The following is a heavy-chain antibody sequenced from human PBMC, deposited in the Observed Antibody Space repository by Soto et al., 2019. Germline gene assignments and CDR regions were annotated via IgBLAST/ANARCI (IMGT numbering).Heavy chain of an antibody. J-gene: IGHJ4*02. D-gene: IGHD2-15*01. V-gene: IGHV3-23*01. CDR2: ISGSGGIT. Sequence: GWSLRLSCAASGFTFSSYAMGWVRHAPGKGLDWVSVISGSGGITYSADSVKGRFTISRDNSKNTVYLQMNSLRAEDTAVYYCAREDLAVSATIHFDSWGQGTLVTVSA. CDR3: AREDLAVSATIHFDS. CDR1: GFTFSSYA.